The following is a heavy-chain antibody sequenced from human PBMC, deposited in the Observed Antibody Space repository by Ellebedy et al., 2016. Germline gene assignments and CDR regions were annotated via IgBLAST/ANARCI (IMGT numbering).Heavy chain of an antibody. J-gene: IGHJ4*02. CDR3: TRGHWSSSSCFPFDL. CDR1: GYTFTNHD. V-gene: IGHV1-8*01. D-gene: IGHD2-2*01. Sequence: ASVKVSCXASGYTFTNHDIDWVRQAAGQGLEWMGWVTPSTGNTGCAQKFQGRVIMTRDTSTDTAYMELSSLRSDDTAVYYCTRGHWSSSSCFPFDLWGQGTLVTVSS. CDR2: VTPSTGNT.